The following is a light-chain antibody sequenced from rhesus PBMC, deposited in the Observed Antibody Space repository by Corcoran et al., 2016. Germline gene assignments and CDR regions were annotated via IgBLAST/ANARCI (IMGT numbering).Light chain of an antibody. V-gene: IGKV1S9*01. CDR3: QQGYSYPLT. Sequence: DIQMTQSPSSLSASVGDRVTITCQASQSLSNYLNWYQHKPGKIPKLLIYRASSLQSGIPSRFSGSGSGTDFKLTISILQPEELSTYYCQQGYSYPLTFGGGTKVELK. CDR1: QSLSNY. CDR2: RAS. J-gene: IGKJ4*01.